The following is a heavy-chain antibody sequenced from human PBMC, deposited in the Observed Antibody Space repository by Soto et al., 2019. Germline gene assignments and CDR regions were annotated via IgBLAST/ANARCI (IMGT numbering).Heavy chain of an antibody. J-gene: IGHJ3*02. CDR3: AADAWYYYDSSGYSYAFDI. Sequence: ASVKVSCKASGYTFTSYAMHLVRQAPVQILELIVWINAGNFNTKYSQKFQGRFTITMYTSAITSYIELIILISEDTSVYYCAADAWYYYDSSGYSYAFDIWGQGTMVTVSS. CDR2: INAGNFNT. V-gene: IGHV1-3*01. D-gene: IGHD3-22*01. CDR1: GYTFTSYA.